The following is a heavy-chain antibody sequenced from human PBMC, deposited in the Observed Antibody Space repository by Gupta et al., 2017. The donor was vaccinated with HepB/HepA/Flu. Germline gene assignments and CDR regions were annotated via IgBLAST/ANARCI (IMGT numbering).Heavy chain of an antibody. CDR2: ISSNSGKI. J-gene: IGHJ6*02. V-gene: IGHV3-9*01. Sequence: LEWVSGISSNSGKIDYADSVKGRFTISRDNVKNSLYLQMNSLRAEDTALYYCAKARSYSDLYYYYGMDVWGQGTTVTVSS. D-gene: IGHD1-26*01. CDR3: AKARSYSDLYYYYGMDV.